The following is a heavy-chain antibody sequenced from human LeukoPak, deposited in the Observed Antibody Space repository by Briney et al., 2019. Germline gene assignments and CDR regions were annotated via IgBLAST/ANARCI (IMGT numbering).Heavy chain of an antibody. CDR1: GFTFSGYE. Sequence: GGSLRLSCAASGFTFSGYEMNWVRQAPGKGLEWVSYISSSGSTIYYADSVKGRFTISRDNTNNSLYLQMISLRVDDTAVYYCARVGKSGWDFDHWGQGTLVTVSS. CDR3: ARVGKSGWDFDH. CDR2: ISSSGSTI. J-gene: IGHJ4*02. V-gene: IGHV3-48*03. D-gene: IGHD6-19*01.